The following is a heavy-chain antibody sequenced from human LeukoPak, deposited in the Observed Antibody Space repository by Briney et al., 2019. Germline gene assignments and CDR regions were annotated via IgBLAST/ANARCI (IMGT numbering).Heavy chain of an antibody. CDR1: GGSISPYY. CDR2: IYYNGNT. D-gene: IGHD6-13*01. J-gene: IGHJ5*02. V-gene: IGHV4-59*01. CDR3: ARGPLSSRTTWTWFDP. Sequence: SETLSLTCTVSGGSISPYYWTWIRQPPGKGLEWIGYIYYNGNTNYNPSLKGRITISVDTSKNQFSLRLKSVTAADTAMYYCARGPLSSRTTWTWFDPWGQGTLVTVSS.